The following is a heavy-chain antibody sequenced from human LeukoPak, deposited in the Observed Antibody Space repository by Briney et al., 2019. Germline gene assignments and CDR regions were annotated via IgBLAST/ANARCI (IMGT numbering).Heavy chain of an antibody. J-gene: IGHJ4*02. V-gene: IGHV4-39*01. CDR2: IYYSGST. CDR1: GGSISSSSYY. Sequence: SETLSLTCTVSGGSISSSSYYWGWIRQPPGKGLEWIGSIYYSGSTYYNPSLNSRVTISVDTSKNQFSLKLSSVTAADTAVYYCARRGRRFGANPGWGQGTLVTVSS. D-gene: IGHD3-3*01. CDR3: ARRGRRFGANPG.